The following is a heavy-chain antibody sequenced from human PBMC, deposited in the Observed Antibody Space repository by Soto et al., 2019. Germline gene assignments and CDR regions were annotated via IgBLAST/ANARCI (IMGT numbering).Heavy chain of an antibody. J-gene: IGHJ4*02. CDR1: GFTFSDHY. CDR3: ARVRLGVTTRLFDY. V-gene: IGHV3-72*01. CDR2: IKNKANSYIT. D-gene: IGHD6-25*01. Sequence: EVQLVESGGGLVQPGGSLRLSCAASGFTFSDHYMDWVRQAPGKGLEWVGRIKNKANSYITEYAASVKGRFTISRDDSKNSLDLQKTRLKTEDTAVYYCARVRLGVTTRLFDYWGQGTLVTVSS.